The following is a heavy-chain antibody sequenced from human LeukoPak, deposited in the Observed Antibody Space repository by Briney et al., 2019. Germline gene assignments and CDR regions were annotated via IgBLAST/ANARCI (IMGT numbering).Heavy chain of an antibody. J-gene: IGHJ4*02. D-gene: IGHD3-10*01. CDR3: AKVGGSGSYQNTPFDY. CDR2: IIYDGSNK. V-gene: IGHV3-30*18. CDR1: GFTFSSYG. Sequence: PGGSLRLSCAASGFTFSSYGMHWVRQAPGKGLEWVAVIIYDGSNKYYADSLKGRFTVSRDNSKNTLYLQMNSLRAEDTAVYYCAKVGGSGSYQNTPFDYWGQGTLVTVS.